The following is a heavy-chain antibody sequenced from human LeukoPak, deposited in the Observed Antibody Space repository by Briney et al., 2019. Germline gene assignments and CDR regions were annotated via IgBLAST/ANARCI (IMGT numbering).Heavy chain of an antibody. CDR1: GGSISSYY. CDR2: IYYSGST. CDR3: ARGITTPGERAWFDP. V-gene: IGHV4-59*01. D-gene: IGHD3-22*01. Sequence: SETLSLTWTAAGGSISSYYWSWIRQPPGKGLEWIGYIYYSGSTNYNPSLKSRVTISVDTSKNQLSLKLSSVTAADTAVYYCARGITTPGERAWFDPWGQGTLVTVSS. J-gene: IGHJ5*02.